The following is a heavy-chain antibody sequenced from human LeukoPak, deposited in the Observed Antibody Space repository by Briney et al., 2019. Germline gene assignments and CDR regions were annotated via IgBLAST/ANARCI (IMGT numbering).Heavy chain of an antibody. Sequence: PSETLSLTCAVYGGSFSGYYWSWIRQPPGKGLEWIGEINHSGSTNYNPSLKSRVTISVDTSKNQFSLKLSSVTAADTAAYYCARGLYYFDYWGRGTLVTVSS. CDR3: ARGLYYFDY. V-gene: IGHV4-34*01. CDR1: GGSFSGYY. J-gene: IGHJ4*02. CDR2: INHSGST.